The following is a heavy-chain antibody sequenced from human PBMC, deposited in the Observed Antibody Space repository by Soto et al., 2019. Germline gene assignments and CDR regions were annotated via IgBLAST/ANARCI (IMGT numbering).Heavy chain of an antibody. V-gene: IGHV1-18*01. CDR2: ISAYNGNT. D-gene: IGHD3-10*01. CDR1: GYTFTSYG. J-gene: IGHJ4*02. Sequence: ASVKVSCKASGYTFTSYGISWVRQAPGQGLEWMGWISAYNGNTNYAQKLQGRVTMTTDTSTSTAYIELRSLRSDDTAVYYCARAKITMVTLFDYWGQGTLVTVSS. CDR3: ARAKITMVTLFDY.